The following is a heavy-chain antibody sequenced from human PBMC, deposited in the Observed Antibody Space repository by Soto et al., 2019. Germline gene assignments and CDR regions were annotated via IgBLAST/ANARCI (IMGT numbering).Heavy chain of an antibody. CDR3: ATDRRYRGYDGYYYYYGMDV. J-gene: IGHJ6*02. CDR1: GYTLTELS. CDR2: FDPEDGET. Sequence: ASVKVSCKVSGYTLTELSMHWVRQAPGKGLEWMGGFDPEDGETIYAQKFQGRVTMTEDTSTDTAYMELSSLRSEDAAVYYCATDRRYRGYDGYYYYYGMDVWGQGTTVTVSS. V-gene: IGHV1-24*01. D-gene: IGHD5-12*01.